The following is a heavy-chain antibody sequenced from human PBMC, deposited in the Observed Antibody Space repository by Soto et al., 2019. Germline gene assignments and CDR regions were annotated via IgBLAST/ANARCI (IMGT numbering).Heavy chain of an antibody. D-gene: IGHD2-21*02. CDR2: IYYSGST. CDR1: GGSISSGGYY. J-gene: IGHJ4*02. V-gene: IGHV4-31*03. CDR3: ARDSSGGDCCFDY. Sequence: SETLSLTCTVSGGSISSGGYYWSWIRQHPGKGLEWIGYIYYSGSTYYNPSLKSRVTISVDTSKNQFSLKLSSVTAADTAVYYCARDSSGGDCCFDYWGQGTLVTVSS.